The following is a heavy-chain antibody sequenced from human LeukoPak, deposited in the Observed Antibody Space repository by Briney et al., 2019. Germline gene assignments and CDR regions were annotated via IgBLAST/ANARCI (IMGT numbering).Heavy chain of an antibody. CDR3: ARGFSYSYVLSHYYGMDV. V-gene: IGHV4-30-4*01. CDR1: GGSISSGDYY. Sequence: SETLSLTCTVSGGSISSGDYYWCWIRQPPGKGLEWIGYLYYSGSTYYNPSLKSRVIISLDRSKNQFSLKLSSVTAADTAVYYCARGFSYSYVLSHYYGMDVWGQGTTVTVSS. CDR2: LYYSGST. J-gene: IGHJ6*02. D-gene: IGHD5-18*01.